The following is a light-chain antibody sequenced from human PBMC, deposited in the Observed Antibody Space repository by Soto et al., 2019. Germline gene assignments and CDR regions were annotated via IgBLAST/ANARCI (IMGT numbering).Light chain of an antibody. Sequence: EIVMTQSPATLSVSPGERATLSCRASQSVSSNLAWYQQKPGQAPTLLIYRASTRATGIPARFSGSGSGTAFTLNITSLQSEDFAVYYCQQYNNWYTFGQGTQLEIK. V-gene: IGKV3D-15*01. CDR3: QQYNNWYT. CDR1: QSVSSN. CDR2: RAS. J-gene: IGKJ2*01.